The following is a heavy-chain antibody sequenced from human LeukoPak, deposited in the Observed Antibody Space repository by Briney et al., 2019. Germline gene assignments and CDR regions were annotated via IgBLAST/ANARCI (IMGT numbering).Heavy chain of an antibody. Sequence: HPGRSLRLSCAASGFTFDDYAMHWVRQAPGKGLEWVSGISWNSGSIGYADSVKGRFTISRDNAKNSLYLQMNSLRAEDTALYYCAKDIDYGGNSLFDYWGQGTLVTVSS. D-gene: IGHD4-23*01. CDR2: ISWNSGSI. CDR1: GFTFDDYA. J-gene: IGHJ4*02. V-gene: IGHV3-9*01. CDR3: AKDIDYGGNSLFDY.